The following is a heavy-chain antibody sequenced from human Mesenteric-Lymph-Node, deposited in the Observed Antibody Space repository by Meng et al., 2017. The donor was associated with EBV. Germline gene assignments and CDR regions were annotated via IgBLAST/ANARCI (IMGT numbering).Heavy chain of an antibody. Sequence: EVQLWGAGGGLVQPGGSLGLACPASGFSFSNYGMSWVRQPPGKGLEWVSAISGGGDNTYYADSVKGRFTISRDNSKNTLSLQMNSLRAEDTAVYYCATEVNSWSLDYWGQGTLVTVSS. CDR1: GFSFSNYG. CDR2: ISGGGDNT. D-gene: IGHD6-13*01. V-gene: IGHV3-23*01. CDR3: ATEVNSWSLDY. J-gene: IGHJ4*02.